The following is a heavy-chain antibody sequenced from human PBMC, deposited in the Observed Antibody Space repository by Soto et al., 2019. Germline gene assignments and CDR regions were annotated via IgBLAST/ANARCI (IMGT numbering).Heavy chain of an antibody. CDR3: ARGFYGFDSSGYYNAEYFQH. Sequence: ASVKVSCKASGGTFSSYAISWVRQAPGQGLEWMGGIIPILGIANYAQKFQGRVTITADKSTSTAYMELSSLRSEDTAVYYCARGFYGFDSSGYYNAEYFQHWGHGTLVTVSS. V-gene: IGHV1-69*10. J-gene: IGHJ1*01. D-gene: IGHD3-22*01. CDR2: IIPILGIA. CDR1: GGTFSSYA.